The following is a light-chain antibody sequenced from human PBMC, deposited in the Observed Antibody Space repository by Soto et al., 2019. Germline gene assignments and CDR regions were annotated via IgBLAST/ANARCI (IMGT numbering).Light chain of an antibody. J-gene: IGKJ1*01. CDR1: QSVSSN. Sequence: EIVTTQSPATLSVSPGERATLSCRASQSVSSNLAWYQQKPGQAPRLLIYGASTRATGIPARFSGSGSGTEFTLTISSLQSEDFAVYYCQQYNNWPKMFGQGTKVDIK. V-gene: IGKV3-15*01. CDR2: GAS. CDR3: QQYNNWPKM.